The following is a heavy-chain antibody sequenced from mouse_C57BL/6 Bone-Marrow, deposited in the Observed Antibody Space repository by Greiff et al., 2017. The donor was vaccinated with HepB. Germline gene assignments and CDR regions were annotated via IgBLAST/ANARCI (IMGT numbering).Heavy chain of an antibody. D-gene: IGHD1-1*01. CDR2: IDPSDSYT. J-gene: IGHJ1*03. CDR1: GYTFTSYW. V-gene: IGHV1-69*01. Sequence: QVQLQQPGAELVMPGASVKLSCKASGYTFTSYWMHWVKQRPGQGLEWIGEIDPSDSYTNYNQKFKGKSTLTVDKSSSTAYMQLSSLTSEDSAVYYCAREGYYGLSYWYFDVWGTGTTVTVSS. CDR3: AREGYYGLSYWYFDV.